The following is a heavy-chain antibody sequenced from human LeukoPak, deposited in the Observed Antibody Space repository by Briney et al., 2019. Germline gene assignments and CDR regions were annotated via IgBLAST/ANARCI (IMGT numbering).Heavy chain of an antibody. J-gene: IGHJ4*02. Sequence: GGSLRLSCTASGFTFGDYAMSWVRQAPGKGLEWVGFIRSKAYGGTTEYAASVKGRFTISRDDSKGIAYLQMNSLKAEDTAVYYCTRLRLEKRDYYGSGSYFDYWGQGTLVTVSS. CDR1: GFTFGDYA. CDR3: TRLRLEKRDYYGSGSYFDY. V-gene: IGHV3-49*04. CDR2: IRSKAYGGTT. D-gene: IGHD3-10*01.